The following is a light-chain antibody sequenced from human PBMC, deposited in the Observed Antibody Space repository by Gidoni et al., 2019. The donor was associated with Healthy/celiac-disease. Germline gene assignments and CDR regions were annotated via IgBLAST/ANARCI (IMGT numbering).Light chain of an antibody. V-gene: IGKV3-11*01. CDR3: QQRSSSLT. CDR1: QIIGNY. J-gene: IGKJ4*01. Sequence: VLTQSPATLSLSPGEGATLSCRASQIIGNYLGWYQQKPGQAPRLLIYDASNRATGNPARFSGSGSGTDFTLTISSLEPEDFAVYYCQQRSSSLTFGGGTKVEIK. CDR2: DAS.